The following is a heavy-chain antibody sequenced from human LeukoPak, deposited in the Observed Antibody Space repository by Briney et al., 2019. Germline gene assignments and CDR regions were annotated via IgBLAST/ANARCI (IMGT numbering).Heavy chain of an antibody. CDR2: INHSGST. V-gene: IGHV4-34*01. CDR1: GFAFRSYW. D-gene: IGHD5-12*01. J-gene: IGHJ4*02. CDR3: ARWYVAFGY. Sequence: GSLRLSCAASGFAFRSYWMSWVRQPPGKGLEWIGEINHSGSTNYNPSLKSRVTISVDTSKNQFSLKLSSVTAADTAVYYCARWYVAFGYWGQGTLVTVSS.